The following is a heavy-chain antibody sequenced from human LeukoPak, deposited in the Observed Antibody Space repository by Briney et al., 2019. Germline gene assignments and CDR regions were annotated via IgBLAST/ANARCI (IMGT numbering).Heavy chain of an antibody. D-gene: IGHD4-17*01. Sequence: GGSLRLSCAASGFTFSSYAMHWVRQAPGKGLEWVAVISYDGSNKYYADSVKGRFTISRDNSKNTLYLQMNSLRVEDTAMYYCATSTLTTHGYFDYWGQGTLVTVSS. CDR3: ATSTLTTHGYFDY. V-gene: IGHV3-30-3*01. CDR2: ISYDGSNK. J-gene: IGHJ4*02. CDR1: GFTFSSYA.